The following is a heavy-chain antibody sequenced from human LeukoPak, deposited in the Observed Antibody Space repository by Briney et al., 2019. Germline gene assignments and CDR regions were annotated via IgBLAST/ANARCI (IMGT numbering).Heavy chain of an antibody. CDR1: GFDFSNSF. Sequence: GGSLKLSCTASGFDFSNSFMSWIRQAPGKGLEWISYISSRSTTIYYADSVKGRFTISRDNGKNTVYLQMNNLRVDDTAVFYCGKGSLAVPATPLDFWGQGTLVTVSS. CDR3: GKGSLAVPATPLDF. D-gene: IGHD2-15*01. V-gene: IGHV3-11*01. J-gene: IGHJ4*02. CDR2: ISSRSTTI.